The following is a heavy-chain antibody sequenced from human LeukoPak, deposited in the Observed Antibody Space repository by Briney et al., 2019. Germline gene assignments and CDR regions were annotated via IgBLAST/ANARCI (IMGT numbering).Heavy chain of an antibody. D-gene: IGHD3-22*01. V-gene: IGHV4-61*02. J-gene: IGHJ3*02. Sequence: SETLSLTCTVSGGSISSGSYYWSWIRQPAGKGLEWIGRIYTSGSTNYNPSLKSRVTISVDTSKNQFSLKLSSVTAADTAVYYCARESDYYDSSGLDAFDIWGQGTMVTVSS. CDR3: ARESDYYDSSGLDAFDI. CDR1: GGSISSGSYY. CDR2: IYTSGST.